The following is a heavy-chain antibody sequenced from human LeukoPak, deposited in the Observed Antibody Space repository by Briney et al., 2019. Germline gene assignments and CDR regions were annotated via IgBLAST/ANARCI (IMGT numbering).Heavy chain of an antibody. CDR1: GFTFSNAW. Sequence: GGSLRLSCAASGFTFSNAWMSWVRQAPGKGLEWVGRIKSKTDGGTTDYAAPVKGRFTISRDDSKNTLYLQMNSLKTEDTAVYYCTTFDDFWSGYPDDAFDIWGQGTMVTVSS. J-gene: IGHJ3*02. D-gene: IGHD3-3*01. V-gene: IGHV3-15*01. CDR2: IKSKTDGGTT. CDR3: TTFDDFWSGYPDDAFDI.